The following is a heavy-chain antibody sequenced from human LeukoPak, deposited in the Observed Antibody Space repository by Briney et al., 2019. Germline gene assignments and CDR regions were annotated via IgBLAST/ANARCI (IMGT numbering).Heavy chain of an antibody. D-gene: IGHD3-3*02. V-gene: IGHV3-74*01. CDR3: ARHFAYGLDV. CDR1: GFTFSSYW. Sequence: GGSLRLSCAASGFTFSSYWMHWVRQAPGKGLVWVSRTNGDGSSTSYADSVKGRFTISRDNAKNTLYLQMNSLRAEDTAVYYCARHFAYGLDVWGQGTTVTVSS. J-gene: IGHJ6*02. CDR2: TNGDGSST.